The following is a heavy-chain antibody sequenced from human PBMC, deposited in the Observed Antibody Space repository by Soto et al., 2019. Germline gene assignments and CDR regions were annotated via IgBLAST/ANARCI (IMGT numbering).Heavy chain of an antibody. CDR2: IIPIFGTA. CDR3: ARDRGYCSGGSCYHFDY. J-gene: IGHJ4*02. CDR1: GGTFSSYA. D-gene: IGHD2-15*01. V-gene: IGHV1-69*13. Sequence: SVKVCCKAYGGTFSSYAISWVRQAPGQWLEWMGGIIPIFGTANYAQKFQGRVTITADESTSTAYMELSSLRSEDTAVYYCARDRGYCSGGSCYHFDYWGQGTLVTVSS.